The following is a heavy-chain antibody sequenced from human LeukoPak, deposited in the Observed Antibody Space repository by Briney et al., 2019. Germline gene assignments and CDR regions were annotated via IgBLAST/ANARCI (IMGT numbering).Heavy chain of an antibody. CDR3: ARHGTSSFYYYAMDV. Sequence: SETLSLTCTVSGCSITGYHWSWIRQPPGKGLEWIGYIYYSGSTNYNPSLKSRVTISVDTSKNQFSLKLSSVTAADTAVYYCARHGTSSFYYYAMDVWGQGTTVTVSS. CDR1: GCSITGYH. J-gene: IGHJ6*02. CDR2: IYYSGST. V-gene: IGHV4-59*08. D-gene: IGHD1-1*01.